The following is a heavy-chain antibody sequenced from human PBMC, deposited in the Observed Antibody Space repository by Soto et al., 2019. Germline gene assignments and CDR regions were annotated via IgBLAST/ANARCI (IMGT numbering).Heavy chain of an antibody. J-gene: IGHJ3*02. CDR3: ARSLIVVVPAACAFDI. V-gene: IGHV3-11*03. Sequence: LSLTCTVSGGSISSGDYYWSWIRQAPGKGLEWVSYISSSSSYTNYADSVKGRFTISRDNAKNSLYLQMNSLRAEDTAVYYCARSLIVVVPAACAFDIWGQGTMVTVSS. CDR2: ISSSSSYT. CDR1: GGSISSGDYY. D-gene: IGHD2-2*01.